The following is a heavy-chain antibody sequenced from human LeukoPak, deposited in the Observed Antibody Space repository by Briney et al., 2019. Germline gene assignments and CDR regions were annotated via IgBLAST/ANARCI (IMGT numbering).Heavy chain of an antibody. Sequence: ASVKVSCKASGGTFSSYAISWVRQAPGQGLEWMGRIIPILGIANYAQKFQGRVTITADKSTGTAYMELSSLRSEDTAVYYCARSPYSSSSKLDYWGQGTLVTVSS. CDR3: ARSPYSSSSKLDY. V-gene: IGHV1-69*04. D-gene: IGHD6-6*01. CDR2: IIPILGIA. J-gene: IGHJ4*02. CDR1: GGTFSSYA.